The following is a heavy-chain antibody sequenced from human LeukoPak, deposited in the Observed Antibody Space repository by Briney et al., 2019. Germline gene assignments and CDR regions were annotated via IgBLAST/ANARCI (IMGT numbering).Heavy chain of an antibody. Sequence: GGSPRLSCAASGFSFSNYAIPWVRQAPGKGLEWVAVISYDGRKTYFTDSVRGRFTISRDISKNTVFLQMNSLRAEDTAVYHCARTRRGTYPGYSYYYGLDVWGQGTTVIVSS. V-gene: IGHV3-30*04. CDR2: ISYDGRKT. D-gene: IGHD1-26*01. CDR1: GFSFSNYA. CDR3: ARTRRGTYPGYSYYYGLDV. J-gene: IGHJ6*02.